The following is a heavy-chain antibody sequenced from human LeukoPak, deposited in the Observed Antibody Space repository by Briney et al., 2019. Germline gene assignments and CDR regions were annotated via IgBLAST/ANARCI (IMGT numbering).Heavy chain of an antibody. J-gene: IGHJ4*02. Sequence: GGSLRLSCAASGFTFSSYDMHWVRQATGKGLEWVSAIGTAGDTYYPGSVKGRFTISRENAKNSLYLQMNSLRAGDTAAYYCAASSPGYCSGGSCYYVDYWGQGTLVTVSS. V-gene: IGHV3-13*01. CDR3: AASSPGYCSGGSCYYVDY. D-gene: IGHD2-15*01. CDR1: GFTFSSYD. CDR2: IGTAGDT.